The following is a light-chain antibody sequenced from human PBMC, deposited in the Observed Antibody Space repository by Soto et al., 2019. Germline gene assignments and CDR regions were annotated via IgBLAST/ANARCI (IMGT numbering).Light chain of an antibody. CDR1: QSISSW. V-gene: IGKV1-5*03. CDR2: KAS. Sequence: IWMTQSPSLLSASIGDRVTITCRASQSISSWLAWYQQKPGKAPKLLIYKASSLESGVPSRFSGSGSGTDFTLAISSLQADDFATYYCQQYKSYSLTFGGGTKVDIK. CDR3: QQYKSYSLT. J-gene: IGKJ4*01.